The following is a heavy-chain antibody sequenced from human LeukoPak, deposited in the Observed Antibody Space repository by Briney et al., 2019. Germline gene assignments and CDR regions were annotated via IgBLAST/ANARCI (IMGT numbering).Heavy chain of an antibody. Sequence: GASVKVSCKASGYTFTSYGISWVRQAPGQGLEWMGWISAYNGNTNYAQKLQGRVTMTTDTSTSTAYMELRSLRSDDTAVYYCARGAHYDFWRGDPTYYFDHWGQGTLVTVSS. CDR2: ISAYNGNT. CDR3: ARGAHYDFWRGDPTYYFDH. V-gene: IGHV1-18*01. CDR1: GYTFTSYG. D-gene: IGHD3-3*01. J-gene: IGHJ4*02.